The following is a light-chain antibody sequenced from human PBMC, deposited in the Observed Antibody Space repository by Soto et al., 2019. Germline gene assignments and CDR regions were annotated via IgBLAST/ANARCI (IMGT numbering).Light chain of an antibody. Sequence: DIQMTQSPSSLSASVGDRVTITCRASLNIGDSLSWFHQKAGKPPTQLIYGASALQSGVPVRFSGSASGTDFTLPLRNMQREDFATYYCLQTYNLPRTFGQGTKVDTK. CDR2: GAS. V-gene: IGKV1-39*01. CDR3: LQTYNLPRT. CDR1: LNIGDS. J-gene: IGKJ1*01.